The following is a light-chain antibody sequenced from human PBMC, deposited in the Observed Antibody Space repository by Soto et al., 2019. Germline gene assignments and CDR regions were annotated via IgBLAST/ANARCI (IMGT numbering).Light chain of an antibody. V-gene: IGKV3-15*01. Sequence: EIMMTQSPATLSVSPGERAALSCRASQSIQSDLAWYQQKPGQGPRLLIYGASTRATGIPVRFSGSGSGTEFTLTIIRLQSEDFALYFCQQYNNWPWTFGQGTKVDIK. J-gene: IGKJ1*01. CDR2: GAS. CDR3: QQYNNWPWT. CDR1: QSIQSD.